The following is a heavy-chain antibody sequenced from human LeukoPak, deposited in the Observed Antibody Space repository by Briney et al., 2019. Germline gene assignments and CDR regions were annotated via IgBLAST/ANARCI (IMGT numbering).Heavy chain of an antibody. CDR2: ISSSGSTI. V-gene: IGHV3-48*03. CDR1: GFTFSSYE. Sequence: AGGSLRLSCSASGFTFSSYEINWVRQAPGKGLEWVSYISSSGSTIYYADSVKGRFAISRDNSKNTLFLQMNSLRAEDTAVYYCARSGRRELLRTYFDYWGQGTLVTVSS. J-gene: IGHJ4*02. D-gene: IGHD1-7*01. CDR3: ARSGRRELLRTYFDY.